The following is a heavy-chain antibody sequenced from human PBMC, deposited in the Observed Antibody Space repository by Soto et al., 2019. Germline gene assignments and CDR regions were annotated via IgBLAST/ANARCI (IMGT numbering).Heavy chain of an antibody. CDR2: VYYNGRT. CDR3: ARGGREALFDY. V-gene: IGHV4-31*03. Sequence: QVQLQESGPGLVKPSQTLSLTCTVSSGSIPNRGYYWSWIRQHPGKGLEWIGYVYYNGRTSYNPSIKSRITLSVDTSNSQSSLKMSSVTAADTAVYYCARGGREALFDYWGQGTLVTVSS. D-gene: IGHD3-10*01. J-gene: IGHJ4*02. CDR1: SGSIPNRGYY.